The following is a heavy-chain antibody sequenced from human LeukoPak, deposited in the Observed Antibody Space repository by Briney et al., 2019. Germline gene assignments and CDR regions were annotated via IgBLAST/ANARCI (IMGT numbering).Heavy chain of an antibody. CDR3: ARDSGLVYCSGGSCFYYYYGMDV. V-gene: IGHV7-4-1*02. J-gene: IGHJ6*02. CDR1: GYTFTSYA. D-gene: IGHD2-15*01. Sequence: ASVKVSCKASGYTFTSYAMNWVRQAPGQGLEWMGWINTNTGNPTYAQGFTGRFVFSLDTSVSTAYLQISSLKAEDTAVYYCARDSGLVYCSGGSCFYYYYGMDVWGQGTTVTVSS. CDR2: INTNTGNP.